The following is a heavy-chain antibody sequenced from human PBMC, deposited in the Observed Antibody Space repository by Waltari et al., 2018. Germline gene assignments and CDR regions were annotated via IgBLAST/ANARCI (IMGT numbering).Heavy chain of an antibody. CDR2: INHSGST. D-gene: IGHD2-8*01. CDR1: GGSFSGYY. CDR3: ARGGEYCTNGVCYTVKDY. V-gene: IGHV4-34*01. J-gene: IGHJ4*02. Sequence: QVQPQQWGAGLLKPSETLSLTCAVYGGSFSGYYWSWIRQPPGKGLEWIGEINHSGSTNYNPSLKSRVTISVDTSKNQFSLKLSSVTAADTAVYYCARGGEYCTNGVCYTVKDYWGQGTLVTVSS.